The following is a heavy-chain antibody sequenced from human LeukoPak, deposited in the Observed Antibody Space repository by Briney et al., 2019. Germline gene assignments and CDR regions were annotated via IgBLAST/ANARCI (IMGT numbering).Heavy chain of an antibody. J-gene: IGHJ4*02. CDR1: GLTFSSSW. CDR3: ARGTAGYHSSYFDY. V-gene: IGHV3-7*01. Sequence: GGSLRLSCAVSGLTFSSSWMDWVRQAPGKGLEWVASINPDGNKKYSADSVKGRFTISRDNAENSLYLQMNSLRVEDTAVYYCARGTAGYHSSYFDYWGQGTLVTVSS. D-gene: IGHD3-16*02. CDR2: INPDGNKK.